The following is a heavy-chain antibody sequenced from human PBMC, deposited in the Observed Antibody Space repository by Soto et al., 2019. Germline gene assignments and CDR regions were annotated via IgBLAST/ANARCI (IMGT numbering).Heavy chain of an antibody. CDR3: ARHLAGSRSYVYNGMDV. CDR2: IYYSDTT. D-gene: IGHD3-10*01. CDR1: GGSISNTNSY. V-gene: IGHV4-39*01. Sequence: SETLSLTCTVSGGSISNTNSYWGWIRQPPGEGLEWIGTIYYSDTTFYNPSLKSRVTISVDTSKNQFSLKLGSATATDTAVYYCARHLAGSRSYVYNGMDVWGQGTTVTVSS. J-gene: IGHJ6*02.